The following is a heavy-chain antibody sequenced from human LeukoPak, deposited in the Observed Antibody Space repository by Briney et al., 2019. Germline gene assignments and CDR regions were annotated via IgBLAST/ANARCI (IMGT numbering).Heavy chain of an antibody. J-gene: IGHJ4*02. CDR3: ARDLGGFWSGFYPPDF. D-gene: IGHD3-3*01. CDR1: GFTFSSYG. CDR2: ISSGETNK. Sequence: GGSLRLSCAASGFTFSSYGMHWVRQAPGKGLEWVAVISSGETNKYFGDSVKGRFIISRDNSKSMLYLQMNSLRSDDTAVYYCARDLGGFWSGFYPPDFWGQGTLVTVSS. V-gene: IGHV3-30*03.